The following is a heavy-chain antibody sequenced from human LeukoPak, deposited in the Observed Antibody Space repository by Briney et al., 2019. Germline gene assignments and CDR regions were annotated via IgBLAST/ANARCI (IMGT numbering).Heavy chain of an antibody. CDR1: GGSISSSSYY. J-gene: IGHJ4*02. CDR3: ARHQIDTVTVDY. D-gene: IGHD4-17*01. V-gene: IGHV4-39*01. Sequence: SETLSLTCTVSGGSISSSSYYWGWIRLPPGKGLEWIGSIYYSGSTYYNPSLKSRVTISVDTSKNQSSLKLSSVTAADTAVYYCARHQIDTVTVDYWGQGTLVTVSS. CDR2: IYYSGST.